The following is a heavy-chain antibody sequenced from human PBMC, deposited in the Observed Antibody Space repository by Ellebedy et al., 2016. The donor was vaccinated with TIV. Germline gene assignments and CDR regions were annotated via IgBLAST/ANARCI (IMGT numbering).Heavy chain of an antibody. CDR2: IHNGGRST. J-gene: IGHJ4*02. CDR3: AGGKAAAVTSWDF. D-gene: IGHD6-25*01. Sequence: ESLKISCAASGFTFSSYWMHWVRPAPGKGPVWVSRIHNGGRSTSYADSVKGRFTISREISKNTVHMQMNSLRAEDTAVYNCAGGKAAAVTSWDFWGQGTLVTVSS. CDR1: GFTFSSYW. V-gene: IGHV3-74*01.